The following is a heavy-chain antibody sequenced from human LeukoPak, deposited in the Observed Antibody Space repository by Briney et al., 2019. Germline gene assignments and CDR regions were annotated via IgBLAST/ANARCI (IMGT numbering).Heavy chain of an antibody. CDR2: ISVSSNTI. Sequence: PGGSLRLSCAASGFTFTTYSMNWVRQAPGKGLEWVSYISVSSNTIYYADSVKGRFTISRDNAKNSLYLQMNSLSAEDTAVYYCAPGYCSSTSCLHYFDYWGQGTLVTVS. CDR1: GFTFTTYS. CDR3: APGYCSSTSCLHYFDY. J-gene: IGHJ4*02. V-gene: IGHV3-48*04. D-gene: IGHD2-2*01.